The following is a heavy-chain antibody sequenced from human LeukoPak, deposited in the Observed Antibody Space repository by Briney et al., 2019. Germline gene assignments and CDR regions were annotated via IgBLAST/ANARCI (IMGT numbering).Heavy chain of an antibody. CDR3: VKEYHSRGFGAYFDY. CDR1: KLTFSHDG. V-gene: IGHV3-30*18. Sequence: GGSVRLSCTASKLTFSHDGIQWVRQAPGKGLEWVGFISSDGSIKVYADSVKGRFTLSRDNSINTVDLQMNSLRAEDTAVYYCVKEYHSRGFGAYFDYWGQGTLVTVSS. CDR2: ISSDGSIK. J-gene: IGHJ4*02. D-gene: IGHD3-3*01.